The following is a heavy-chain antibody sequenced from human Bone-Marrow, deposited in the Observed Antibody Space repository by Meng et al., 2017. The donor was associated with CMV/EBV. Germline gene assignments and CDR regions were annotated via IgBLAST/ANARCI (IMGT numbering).Heavy chain of an antibody. J-gene: IGHJ5*02. Sequence: SETLSLTCTASGGSISSSSYYWGWIRQPPGKGLEWIGSIYYSGSTYYNPSLKSRVTISVDTSKNQFSLKLSSVTAADTAVYYCARDFRGGQPAAMYNWFDPWGQGPLVTVSS. V-gene: IGHV4-39*07. D-gene: IGHD2-2*01. CDR3: ARDFRGGQPAAMYNWFDP. CDR2: IYYSGST. CDR1: GGSISSSSYY.